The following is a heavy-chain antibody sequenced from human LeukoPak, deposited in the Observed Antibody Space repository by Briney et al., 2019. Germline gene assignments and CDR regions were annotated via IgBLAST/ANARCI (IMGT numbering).Heavy chain of an antibody. V-gene: IGHV1-18*01. J-gene: IGHJ4*02. CDR1: GYTFTTYG. Sequence: ASVKVSCKASGYTFTTYGNSWVRQAPGQGLEWMAWISVRNGETNYAQKVRDRVTVTTDTSTNTVYLELRKLRSGDAGGYYCARVWGASSWYPFDYWGQGTLVTVSS. CDR3: ARVWGASSWYPFDY. CDR2: ISVRNGET. D-gene: IGHD6-13*01.